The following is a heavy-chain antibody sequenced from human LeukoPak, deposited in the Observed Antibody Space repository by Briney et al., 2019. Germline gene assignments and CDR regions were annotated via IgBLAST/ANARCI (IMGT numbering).Heavy chain of an antibody. J-gene: IGHJ3*02. V-gene: IGHV4-34*01. Sequence: SETLPLTCAVYGGSFSGYYWSWIRQPPGKGLEWIGEINHSGSTNYNPSLKSRVTISVDTSKNQFSLKLSSVTAADTAVYYCARVARWLQPTRGAFDIWGQGTMVTVSS. CDR2: INHSGST. CDR3: ARVARWLQPTRGAFDI. D-gene: IGHD5-24*01. CDR1: GGSFSGYY.